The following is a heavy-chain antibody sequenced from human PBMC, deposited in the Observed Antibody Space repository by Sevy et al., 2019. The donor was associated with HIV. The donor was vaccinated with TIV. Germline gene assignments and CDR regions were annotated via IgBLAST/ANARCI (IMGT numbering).Heavy chain of an antibody. CDR2: INTYDGNT. V-gene: IGHV1-18*01. D-gene: IGHD6-13*01. CDR1: GYTFSSYG. Sequence: ASVKVSCKASGYTFSSYGISWVRQAPGQGLEWMGWINTYDGNTKYARKVQGRVALTTDTSTGTAYMEVGSLRSDDTAVYYCAKGAHPQRSNSWYDYWGQGTLVTVSS. CDR3: AKGAHPQRSNSWYDY. J-gene: IGHJ4*02.